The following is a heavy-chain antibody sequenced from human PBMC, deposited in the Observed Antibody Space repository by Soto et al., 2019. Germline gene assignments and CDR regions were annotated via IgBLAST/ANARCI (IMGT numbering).Heavy chain of an antibody. CDR2: ISGSGGST. Sequence: EVQLLESGGGLVQPGGSLRLSCAASGFTFSSYAMSWVRQAPGKGLEWVSAISGSGGSTYYADSVKGRFTISRDNSKNTLYLQMNSLRAEDTAVYYCAMPIGAIKDVFDIWGQGTMVTVSS. V-gene: IGHV3-23*01. J-gene: IGHJ3*02. CDR1: GFTFSSYA. CDR3: AMPIGAIKDVFDI. D-gene: IGHD3-10*01.